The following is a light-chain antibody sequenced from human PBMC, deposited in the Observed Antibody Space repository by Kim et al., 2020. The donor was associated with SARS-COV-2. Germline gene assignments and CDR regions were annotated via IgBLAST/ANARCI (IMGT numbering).Light chain of an antibody. CDR3: QVWDSSRDLVI. CDR2: YDA. CDR1: GIGTKS. Sequence: APRRQDTITCGGDGIGTKSVHWYQGKPGQAPVLVIHYDADRPSGIPERFSGSNSGNTATLTITRVEAGDEADYYCQVWDSSRDLVIFGGGTQLTVL. V-gene: IGLV3-21*04. J-gene: IGLJ2*01.